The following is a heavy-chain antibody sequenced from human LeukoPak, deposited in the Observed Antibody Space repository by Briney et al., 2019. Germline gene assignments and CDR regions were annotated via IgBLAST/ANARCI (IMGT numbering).Heavy chain of an antibody. CDR1: GGSISSYY. Sequence: SETLSLTCTVSGGSISSYYWSWIRQPPGKGLEWIGYIHYSGSTNYNPSLQSRVTISVDTSKNLFSLKLSSVTAADTAVYSCARHLRGAYCGDNCYLDYWGQGTLVTVSS. CDR3: ARHLRGAYCGDNCYLDY. CDR2: IHYSGST. D-gene: IGHD2-21*02. V-gene: IGHV4-59*08. J-gene: IGHJ4*02.